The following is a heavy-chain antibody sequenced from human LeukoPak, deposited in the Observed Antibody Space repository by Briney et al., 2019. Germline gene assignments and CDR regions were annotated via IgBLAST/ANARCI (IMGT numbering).Heavy chain of an antibody. CDR1: GYSISSGYY. CDR3: ARVPDSNYPYYFDY. CDR2: IYYSGST. J-gene: IGHJ4*02. Sequence: SETLSLTCTVSGYSISSGYYWGWIRQPPGKGLEWIGYIYYSGSTNHNPSLKSRVTISVDTSKNQFSLKLSSLTAADTAVYYCARVPDSNYPYYFDYWGQGTLVTVSS. V-gene: IGHV4-38-2*02. D-gene: IGHD4-11*01.